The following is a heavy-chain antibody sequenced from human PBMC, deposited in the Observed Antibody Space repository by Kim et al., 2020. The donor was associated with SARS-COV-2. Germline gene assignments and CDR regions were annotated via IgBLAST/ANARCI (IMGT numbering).Heavy chain of an antibody. V-gene: IGHV4-59*13. CDR3: AREGIAAAGIDY. Sequence: SETLSLTCTVSGGSISSYYWSWIRQPPGKGLEWIGYIYYSGSTNYNPSLKSRVTISVDTSKNQFSLKLSSVTAADTAVYYCAREGIAAAGIDYWGQGTLVTVSS. D-gene: IGHD6-13*01. CDR2: IYYSGST. CDR1: GGSISSYY. J-gene: IGHJ4*02.